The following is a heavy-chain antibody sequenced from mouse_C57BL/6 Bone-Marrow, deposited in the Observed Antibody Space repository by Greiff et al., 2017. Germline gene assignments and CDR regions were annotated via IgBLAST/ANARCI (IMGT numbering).Heavy chain of an antibody. J-gene: IGHJ2*01. Sequence: QVQLQQPGAELVKPGASVKLSCKASGYTFTSYWMPWVKQRPGQGLEWIGEIDPSDGYTNYNHKFKGKATLTVDTASSTAYMQLSSLTSEDSAVYYCARSTGYVDYFDYWGQGTTLTVSS. CDR2: IDPSDGYT. D-gene: IGHD3-2*02. CDR3: ARSTGYVDYFDY. V-gene: IGHV1-50*01. CDR1: GYTFTSYW.